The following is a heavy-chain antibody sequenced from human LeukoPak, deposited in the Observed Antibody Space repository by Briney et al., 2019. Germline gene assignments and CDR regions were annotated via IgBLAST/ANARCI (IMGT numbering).Heavy chain of an antibody. CDR1: GYGFTSYW. CDR3: ARQRYCGGDCYSDWYFDL. CDR2: IYPGDSDT. V-gene: IGHV5-51*01. J-gene: IGHJ2*01. D-gene: IGHD2-21*02. Sequence: GESLKISCKGSGYGFTSYWIGWVRQMPGKGLEWMGIIYPGDSDTRYGPSFQGQVTISADKSISTAYLQWSSLRASDTAMYYCARQRYCGGDCYSDWYFDLWGRGTLVTVSS.